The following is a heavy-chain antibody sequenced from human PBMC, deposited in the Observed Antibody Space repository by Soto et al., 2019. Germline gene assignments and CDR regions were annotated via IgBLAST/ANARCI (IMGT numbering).Heavy chain of an antibody. CDR3: AREGNYNSGDY. CDR2: LYSGGGT. V-gene: IGHV3-53*02. D-gene: IGHD1-1*01. J-gene: IGHJ4*02. CDR1: GFTVSSNY. Sequence: EVQLVEIGGGLIQPGGSLRLSCAASGFTVSSNYMSWVRQAPGKGLEWISVLYSGGGTYYADSVKGRFTISRDNSKNTLYLQMNSLRAEDTAVYYCAREGNYNSGDYWGQGTLVTVSS.